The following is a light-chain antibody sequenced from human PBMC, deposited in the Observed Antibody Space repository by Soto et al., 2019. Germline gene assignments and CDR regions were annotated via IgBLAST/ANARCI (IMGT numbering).Light chain of an antibody. Sequence: QAVVTRPPSVSGAPGQWVTISCTGSSSNIGAGYNVHWYQHLPGTAPKLLIFGTTNRPSGVPDRFSGSKSGSSAFLAITGLQAEDEADYYCQSSDTSLSGSEIFGGGTKLTVL. CDR3: QSSDTSLSGSEI. V-gene: IGLV1-40*01. CDR1: SSNIGAGYN. CDR2: GTT. J-gene: IGLJ2*01.